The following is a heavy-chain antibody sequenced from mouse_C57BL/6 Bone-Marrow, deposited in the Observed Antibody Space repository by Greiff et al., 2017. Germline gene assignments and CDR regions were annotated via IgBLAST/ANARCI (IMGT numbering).Heavy chain of an antibody. CDR1: GYTFTDYY. CDR3: AREWLTYYSNLDY. Sequence: EVQLQQSGPELVKPGSSVKISCKASGYTFTDYYMNWVKQSPGQSLEWIGYINPNNGGTSYNSKFQGKATLTVDTSSSTAYMQLRSLTSEDSAVYYCAREWLTYYSNLDYWGQGTTLTVSS. J-gene: IGHJ2*01. D-gene: IGHD2-5*01. CDR2: INPNNGGT. V-gene: IGHV1-26*01.